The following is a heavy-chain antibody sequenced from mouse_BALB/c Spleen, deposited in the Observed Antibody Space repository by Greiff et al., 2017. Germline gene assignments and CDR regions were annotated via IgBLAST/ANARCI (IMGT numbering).Heavy chain of an antibody. Sequence: VQLQQSGPELVKPGASVKIPCKASGYTFTDYNMDWVTQSHGKSLEWIGDINPNNGGTIYNQKFKGKATLTVDKSSSTAYMELRSLTSEDTAVYYCARGYGSSYGSYAMDYWGQGTSVTVSS. CDR1: GYTFTDYN. CDR2: INPNNGGT. D-gene: IGHD1-1*01. V-gene: IGHV1-18*01. J-gene: IGHJ4*01. CDR3: ARGYGSSYGSYAMDY.